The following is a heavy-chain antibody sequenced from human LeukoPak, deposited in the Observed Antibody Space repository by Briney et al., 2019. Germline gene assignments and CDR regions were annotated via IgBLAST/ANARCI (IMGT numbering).Heavy chain of an antibody. J-gene: IGHJ3*02. D-gene: IGHD7-27*01. V-gene: IGHV4-59*01. CDR2: IYYSGST. CDR3: ARDGSVLGIDAFDI. Sequence: PSETLSLTCTVSGGSIDSYHWSWIRQPPGKGLEWVGYIYYSGSTNYNPSLKSRVTISVDTSKNQFSLKLSSVTAADTAVYYCARDGSVLGIDAFDIWGQGTMVTVSS. CDR1: GGSIDSYH.